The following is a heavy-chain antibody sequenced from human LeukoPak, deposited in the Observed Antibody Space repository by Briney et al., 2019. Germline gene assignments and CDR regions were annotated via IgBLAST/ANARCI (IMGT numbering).Heavy chain of an antibody. J-gene: IGHJ6*03. D-gene: IGHD6-13*01. CDR2: INHSGST. CDR3: ARQGRRQLVRGQYYYYYMDV. V-gene: IGHV4-34*01. CDR1: GGSFSGYY. Sequence: SETLSLTCAVYGGSFSGYYWSWIRQPPGKGLEWIGEINHSGSTNYNPSLKSRVTISVDTSKNQFSLKLSSLTAADTAVYYCARQGRRQLVRGQYYYYYMDVWGKGTTVTISS.